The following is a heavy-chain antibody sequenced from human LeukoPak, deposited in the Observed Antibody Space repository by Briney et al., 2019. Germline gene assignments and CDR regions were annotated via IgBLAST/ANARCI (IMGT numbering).Heavy chain of an antibody. CDR1: GGSFSGYY. V-gene: IGHV4-34*01. CDR2: INHSGST. CDR3: ARGARVIGGDAFDI. D-gene: IGHD2/OR15-2a*01. Sequence: SETLSLTCAVYGGSFSGYYWSWIRQPPGKGLEWIGEINHSGSTNYNPSLKSRVTISVDTSKNQFSPKLSSVTAADTAVYYCARGARVIGGDAFDIWGQGTMVTVSS. J-gene: IGHJ3*02.